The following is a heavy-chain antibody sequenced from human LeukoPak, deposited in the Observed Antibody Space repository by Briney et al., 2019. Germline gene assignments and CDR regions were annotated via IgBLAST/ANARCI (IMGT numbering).Heavy chain of an antibody. V-gene: IGHV3-23*01. D-gene: IGHD3-3*01. CDR1: GFTFSSYA. CDR3: AKGRGVTIFGVDEVPWFDP. Sequence: PGGSLRLSCAASGFTFSSYAMSWVRQAPGKGLEWVSAISGSGGSTYYADSVKGRFTISRDNSKNTLYLQMNSLRAEDTAVYYCAKGRGVTIFGVDEVPWFDPWGQGTLVTVSS. J-gene: IGHJ5*02. CDR2: ISGSGGST.